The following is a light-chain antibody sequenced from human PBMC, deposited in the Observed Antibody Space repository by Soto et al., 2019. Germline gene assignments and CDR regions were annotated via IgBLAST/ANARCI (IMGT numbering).Light chain of an antibody. J-gene: IGKJ2*01. CDR2: GAS. Sequence: EIVMTQSPATLSVSPGERATLSCRASQSVSSNLVGYQQKRGQAPRLLIYGASTRATGIPARFSGSGSGTEFTLPISSLQSEDFAVYYCQHYNNCPPTFGQGPKLEIK. CDR3: QHYNNCPPT. V-gene: IGKV3-15*01. CDR1: QSVSSN.